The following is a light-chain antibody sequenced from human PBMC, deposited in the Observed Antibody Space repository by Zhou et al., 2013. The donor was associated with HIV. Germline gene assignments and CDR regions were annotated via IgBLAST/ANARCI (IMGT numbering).Light chain of an antibody. Sequence: AIRITQSPSSLSASTGDRVTISCRASQDVSSYLAWYQQHPGKAPKLLIYGSSNLQSGVPSRFSGSGFGTDFTLTINRLHPEDFATYYCQQANRFPQTFGQGTKVEIK. J-gene: IGKJ2*01. CDR2: GSS. V-gene: IGKV1-8*01. CDR1: QDVSSY. CDR3: QQANRFPQT.